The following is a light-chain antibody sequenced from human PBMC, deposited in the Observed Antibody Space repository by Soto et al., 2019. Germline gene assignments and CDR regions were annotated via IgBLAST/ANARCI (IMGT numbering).Light chain of an antibody. Sequence: DIQMTQSPSSLSASVGDRVTITCRARQSISSYLNWYQQKPGKAPKLLIYAASSLQSGVPSRFSGSGSGTDFPLTIRSLHPEDFATYYCQHSYSTPPYTFGQGTKLEIK. CDR3: QHSYSTPPYT. J-gene: IGKJ2*01. CDR2: AAS. V-gene: IGKV1-39*01. CDR1: QSISSY.